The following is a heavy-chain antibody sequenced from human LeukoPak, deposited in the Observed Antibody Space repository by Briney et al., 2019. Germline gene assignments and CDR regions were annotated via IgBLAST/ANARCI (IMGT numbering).Heavy chain of an antibody. Sequence: GESLRLSCVASGFTLSNYAMIWVRQTPGKGLEWVSAIGGRDSGTYYTDSVKGRFTISRDNSKNTLYLQMNSPRAEDTAVYYCAAGYYYYGMDFWGQGTTVTVSS. J-gene: IGHJ6*02. CDR1: GFTLSNYA. CDR2: IGGRDSGT. CDR3: AAGYYYYGMDF. V-gene: IGHV3-23*01. D-gene: IGHD6-13*01.